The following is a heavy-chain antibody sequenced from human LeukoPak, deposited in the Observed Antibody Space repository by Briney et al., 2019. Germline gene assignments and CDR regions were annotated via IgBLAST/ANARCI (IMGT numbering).Heavy chain of an antibody. D-gene: IGHD6-19*01. J-gene: IGHJ5*02. V-gene: IGHV5-51*01. CDR1: GYSFTSYW. Sequence: GESLKISCKGSGYSFTSYWIGWVRQMPGKGLEWMGIIYPGDSDTRYSPSFQGQVTISADKSISTAYLQWSSLKASDTAMYYCARLRPRRGTAAFSRSIAVAGTDWFDPWGQGTLVTVSS. CDR2: IYPGDSDT. CDR3: ARLRPRRGTAAFSRSIAVAGTDWFDP.